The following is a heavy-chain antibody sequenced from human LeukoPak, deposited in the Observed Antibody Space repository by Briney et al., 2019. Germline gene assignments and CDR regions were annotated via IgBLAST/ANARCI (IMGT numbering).Heavy chain of an antibody. CDR3: ARDLTGTTRDY. J-gene: IGHJ4*02. CDR1: GFTFSSYE. Sequence: GGSLRLSCAASGFTFSSYEMNWVRQAPGKGLEWVSVIYSGGSTYYADSVKGRFTISRDSSKNTLYLQMNSLRAEDTAVYYCARDLTGTTRDYWGQGTLVTVSS. D-gene: IGHD1-7*01. V-gene: IGHV3-53*01. CDR2: IYSGGST.